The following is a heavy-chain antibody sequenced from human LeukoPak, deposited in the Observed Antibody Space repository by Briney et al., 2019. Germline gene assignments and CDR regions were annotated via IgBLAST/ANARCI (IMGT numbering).Heavy chain of an antibody. V-gene: IGHV1-2*02. Sequence: ASVKVSCKASGYTFTGYYMHWVRQAPGQGLEWMGWINPNSGGTNYAQKFQGRVTMTRDTSISTAYMELSRLRSGDTAVYYCARDCSGGSCYWFDPWGQGTLVTVSS. CDR3: ARDCSGGSCYWFDP. CDR1: GYTFTGYY. J-gene: IGHJ5*02. D-gene: IGHD2-15*01. CDR2: INPNSGGT.